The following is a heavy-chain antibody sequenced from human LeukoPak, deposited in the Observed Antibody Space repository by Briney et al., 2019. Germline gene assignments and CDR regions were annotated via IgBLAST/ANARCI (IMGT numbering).Heavy chain of an antibody. V-gene: IGHV1-58*02. CDR2: IVVGSGNT. D-gene: IGHD2-15*01. J-gene: IGHJ6*02. Sequence: SVKVSCKASGFTFTSSAMQWVRQARGQRLEWIGWIVVGSGNTNYAQKFQERVTITRDMSTSTAYMELSSLRSEDTAVYYCAASGVAQYCSGGSCYSGNYYYYGMDVWGQGTTVTVSS. CDR3: AASGVAQYCSGGSCYSGNYYYYGMDV. CDR1: GFTFTSSA.